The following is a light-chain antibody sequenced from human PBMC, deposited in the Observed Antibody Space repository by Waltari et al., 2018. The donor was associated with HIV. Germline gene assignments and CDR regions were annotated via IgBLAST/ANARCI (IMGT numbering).Light chain of an antibody. CDR2: GNN. CDR1: SSNSGSNT. J-gene: IGLJ2*01. V-gene: IGLV1-44*01. CDR3: AAWDDSLNALLV. Sequence: QSVLTQPPAVSGTPGKTVTISCSGSSSNSGSNTVTWFQQFPRTAPKVLMYGNNQRPSGVPDRFSGSKSGTSASLAISGLQSEDEAEYYCAAWDDSLNALLVFGGGTKLTVL.